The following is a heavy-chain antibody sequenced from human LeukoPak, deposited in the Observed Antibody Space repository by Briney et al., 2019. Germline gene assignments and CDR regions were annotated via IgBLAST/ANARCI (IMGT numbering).Heavy chain of an antibody. J-gene: IGHJ4*02. CDR2: IIPIFGTA. CDR3: ACPIVGATHFDY. CDR1: GGTFSSYA. D-gene: IGHD1-26*01. Sequence: SVKVSCKASGGTFSSYAISWVRQAPGQGLEWMGGIIPIFGTANYAQKFQGRVMITADESTSTAYMELSSLRSEDTAVYYCACPIVGATHFDYWGQGTLVTVSS. V-gene: IGHV1-69*01.